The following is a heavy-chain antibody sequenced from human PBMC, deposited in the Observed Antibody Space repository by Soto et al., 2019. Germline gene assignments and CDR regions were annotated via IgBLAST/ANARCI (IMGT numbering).Heavy chain of an antibody. CDR1: GFTFSNNA. CDR3: AKDFRLGYRGYEFDY. D-gene: IGHD5-12*01. CDR2: ISMSGGDT. J-gene: IGHJ4*02. V-gene: IGHV3-23*01. Sequence: GGSLRLSCAASGFTFSNNAMSWVRQAPGKGLEWVSSISMSGGDTYDADSVKGRFTISRDNSKNTVFLQMNSLRVEDTAVYYCAKDFRLGYRGYEFDYWGQGTLVTVSS.